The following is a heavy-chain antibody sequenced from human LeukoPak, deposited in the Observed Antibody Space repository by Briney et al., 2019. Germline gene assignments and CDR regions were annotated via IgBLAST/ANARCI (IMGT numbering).Heavy chain of an antibody. J-gene: IGHJ4*02. V-gene: IGHV4-34*01. CDR1: GGSFSGYY. D-gene: IGHD5-18*01. Sequence: SGTLSLTCAVYGGSFSGYYWSWIRQPPGKGLEWIGEINHSGSTNYNPSLKSRVTISVDTSKNQFSLKLSSVTAADTAVYYCARGRKGYSYGIKYWGQGTLVTVSS. CDR3: ARGRKGYSYGIKY. CDR2: INHSGST.